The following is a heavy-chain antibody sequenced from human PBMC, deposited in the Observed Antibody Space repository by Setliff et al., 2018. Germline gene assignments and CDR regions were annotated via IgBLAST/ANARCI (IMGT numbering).Heavy chain of an antibody. J-gene: IGHJ4*02. CDR3: ARGDSSGNNYPVLDY. CDR2: IYSKGSM. V-gene: IGHV4-61*09. CDR1: GGSINSGPYY. Sequence: PSETLCLTCTVTGGSINSGPYYWTWIRQSAGKGLEWLGQIYSKGSMNYNPSLKSRVTISADSSKSQFFLRLTSVTAADTAIYYCARGDSSGNNYPVLDYWGQGTLVTVSS. D-gene: IGHD5-18*01.